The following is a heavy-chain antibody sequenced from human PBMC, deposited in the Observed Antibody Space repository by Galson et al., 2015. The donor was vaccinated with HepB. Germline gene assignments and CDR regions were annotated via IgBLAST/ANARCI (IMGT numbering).Heavy chain of an antibody. CDR1: GFTFSSYA. V-gene: IGHV3-30*18. CDR2: ISYDGNNK. Sequence: SLRLSCAASGFTFSSYAMHWVRQAPGKGLEWVALISYDGNNKYYGDAVKGRFTISRDNSKNTVYPQMNSLRAEDTAVYYCAKDASYSTGYYFDYWGQGTLVTVSS. D-gene: IGHD6-19*01. J-gene: IGHJ4*02. CDR3: AKDASYSTGYYFDY.